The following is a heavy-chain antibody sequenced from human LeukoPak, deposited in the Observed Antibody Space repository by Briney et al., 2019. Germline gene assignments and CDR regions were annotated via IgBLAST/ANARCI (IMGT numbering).Heavy chain of an antibody. CDR2: IGAYNCNT. V-gene: IGHV1-18*01. J-gene: IGHJ6*03. CDR1: GYTFTSYG. D-gene: IGHD3-3*01. Sequence: ASVKVSCKASGYTFTSYGISWVRQAPGQGLEWMGWIGAYNCNTNYAQKLQGRVTMTTDTSTSTAYMELRSLRSDDTAVYYCARSYYDFWSGYYNYYYYYMDVWGKGTTVTVSS. CDR3: ARSYYDFWSGYYNYYYYYMDV.